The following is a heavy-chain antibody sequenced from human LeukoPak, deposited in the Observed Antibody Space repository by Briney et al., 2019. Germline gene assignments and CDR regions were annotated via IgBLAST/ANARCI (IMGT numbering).Heavy chain of an antibody. V-gene: IGHV4-34*01. CDR2: INHSGST. J-gene: IGHJ5*02. CDR3: ARGGRVVPAAISWFDP. Sequence: SETLSLTCAVYGGSFSGYYWSWIRQPPGKGLEWIGEINHSGSTNYNPSLKSRVTISVDTSKNQFSLKLSSVTAADTAVYYFARGGRVVPAAISWFDPWGQGTLVTVSS. CDR1: GGSFSGYY. D-gene: IGHD2-2*01.